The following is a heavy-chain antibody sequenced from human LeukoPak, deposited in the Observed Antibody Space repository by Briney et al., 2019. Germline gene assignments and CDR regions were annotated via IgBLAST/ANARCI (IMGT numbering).Heavy chain of an antibody. V-gene: IGHV1-69*13. Sequence: SVKVSCKVSGSSYAINWVRLAPGHGLEWMGAIIPSFGRAKYAQKFQDRVSITSDESTSTVYMELSSLRADDTAIYYCARAGRFSNYDYYYHMDVWGRGTTVIVSS. D-gene: IGHD4-11*01. CDR1: GSSYA. J-gene: IGHJ6*03. CDR3: ARAGRFSNYDYYYHMDV. CDR2: IIPSFGRA.